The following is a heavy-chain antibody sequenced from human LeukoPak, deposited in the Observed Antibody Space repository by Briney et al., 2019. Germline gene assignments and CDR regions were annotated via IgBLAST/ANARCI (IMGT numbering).Heavy chain of an antibody. CDR3: AKENGRGSPCYYYYMDV. CDR2: MSGSGGYI. D-gene: IGHD3-10*01. CDR1: GFTFNDYA. J-gene: IGHJ6*03. Sequence: PGGSLRLSCAASGFTFNDYAMSWVRQAPGKGLEWVSAMSGSGGYIYTADSVKGRFTISRDNSKNTLYLQMNSLRAEDTALYYCAKENGRGSPCYYYYMDVWGKGTTVTVS. V-gene: IGHV3-23*01.